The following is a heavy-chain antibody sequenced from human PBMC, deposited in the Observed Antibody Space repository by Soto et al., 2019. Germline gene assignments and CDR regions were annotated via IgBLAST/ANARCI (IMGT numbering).Heavy chain of an antibody. J-gene: IGHJ4*02. CDR2: IKQDGSEK. Sequence: EVQLVESGGGLVQPGGSLRLSCAASGFTFSSYWMSWVRQAPGKGLEWVANIKQDGSEKYYVDSVKGRFTISRDNAKNSQNLQMNTLRAYDTAVYYCARVTDYYESSGYFDYWGQGTLVTVS. V-gene: IGHV3-7*01. CDR3: ARVTDYYESSGYFDY. D-gene: IGHD3-22*01. CDR1: GFTFSSYW.